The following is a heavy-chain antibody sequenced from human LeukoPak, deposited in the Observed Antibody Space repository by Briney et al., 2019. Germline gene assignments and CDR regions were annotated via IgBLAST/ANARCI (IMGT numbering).Heavy chain of an antibody. CDR2: ISAYNGNT. CDR3: ARGSSSSLSDY. CDR1: GYTFTSYG. J-gene: IGHJ4*02. V-gene: IGHV1-18*01. D-gene: IGHD6-13*01. Sequence: RGASVKVSCKASGYTFTSYGISWVRQAPGQGLEWMGWISAYNGNTNYAQKFQGRVTITRDTSASTAYMELSSLRSEDTAVYYCARGSSSSLSDYWGQGTLVTVSS.